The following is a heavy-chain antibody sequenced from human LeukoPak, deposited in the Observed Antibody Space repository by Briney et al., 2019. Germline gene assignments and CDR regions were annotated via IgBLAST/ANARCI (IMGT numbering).Heavy chain of an antibody. CDR2: IYYSGST. Sequence: PSETLSLTCTVSGGSISSGDYCWSWIRQPPGKGLEWIGYIYYSGSTYYNPSLKSRVTISVDTSKNQFSLKLSSVTAADTAVYYCARSSMDYGSGSHDYWGQGTLVTVSS. D-gene: IGHD3-10*01. CDR1: GGSISSGDYC. V-gene: IGHV4-30-4*01. CDR3: ARSSMDYGSGSHDY. J-gene: IGHJ4*02.